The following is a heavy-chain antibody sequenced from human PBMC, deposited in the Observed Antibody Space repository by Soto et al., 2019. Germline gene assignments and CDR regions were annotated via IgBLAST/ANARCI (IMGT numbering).Heavy chain of an antibody. Sequence: PSETLSLTCAVYGGSFSGYYWSLIRQPPGKGLEGIGEINHSVSTNYNPALKSLVTISVHTSKNQFSLKLRSVTAADTAVYYCARGKDDYVWGSYRHHYFSDYWGKRTLVNDSS. CDR2: INHSVST. V-gene: IGHV4-34*01. D-gene: IGHD3-16*02. CDR1: GGSFSGYY. J-gene: IGHJ4*02. CDR3: ARGKDDYVWGSYRHHYFSDY.